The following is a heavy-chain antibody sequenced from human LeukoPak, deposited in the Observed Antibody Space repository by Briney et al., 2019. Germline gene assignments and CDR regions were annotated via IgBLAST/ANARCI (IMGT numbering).Heavy chain of an antibody. Sequence: SETLSLTCAVYGGSFSSYYWSWIRQPPGRGPEWIGDIDHGGITNCNPSLKSRVTISVDTSKNQFSLKLSSVTTADTAVYYCARDHPYYYDSSGYSGRDAFDIWGQGTMVTVSS. V-gene: IGHV4-34*01. J-gene: IGHJ3*02. D-gene: IGHD3-22*01. CDR2: IDHGGIT. CDR1: GGSFSSYY. CDR3: ARDHPYYYDSSGYSGRDAFDI.